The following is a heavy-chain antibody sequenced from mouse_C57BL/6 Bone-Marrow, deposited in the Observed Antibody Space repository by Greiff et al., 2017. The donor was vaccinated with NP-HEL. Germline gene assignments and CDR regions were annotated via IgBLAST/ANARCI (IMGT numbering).Heavy chain of an antibody. J-gene: IGHJ4*01. CDR3: VREIGHYGYGSSYDAMDY. CDR2: IRSKSSNYAT. V-gene: IGHV10-3*01. D-gene: IGHD1-1*01. Sequence: GGGLVQPKGSLKLSCAASGFTFNTYAMHWVRQAPGKGLEWVARIRSKSSNYATYYADSVKDRFTISRDDSQSMLYLQMNNLKTEDTAMYYCVREIGHYGYGSSYDAMDYWGQGTSVTVSS. CDR1: GFTFNTYA.